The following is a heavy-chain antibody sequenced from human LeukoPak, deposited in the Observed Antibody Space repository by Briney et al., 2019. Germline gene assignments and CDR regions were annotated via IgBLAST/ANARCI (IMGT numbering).Heavy chain of an antibody. D-gene: IGHD6-19*01. V-gene: IGHV3-9*01. J-gene: IGHJ4*02. Sequence: GGSLRLSCAASGFTFDDYAMHWVRQAPGKGLEWVSGISWNSGSIGYADSVKGRFTISRDNAKNSLYLQMNSLRAEDTAVYYCARNEPNGYSSGWYYFDYWGQGTLVTVSS. CDR1: GFTFDDYA. CDR2: ISWNSGSI. CDR3: ARNEPNGYSSGWYYFDY.